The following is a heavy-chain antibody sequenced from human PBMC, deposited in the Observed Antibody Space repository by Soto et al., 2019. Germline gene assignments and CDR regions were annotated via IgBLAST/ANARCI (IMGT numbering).Heavy chain of an antibody. Sequence: EVQLVESGGGLVQPGGSLRLSCAASGFTFSSHWMHWVRHAPGKGLVWVSRINSDGRSTTNADSVKGRFTISRDNARNTLYLKMNSLRAEDTAVYYCARDSSWTGYSAQFDSWGQGTLVTVAS. J-gene: IGHJ4*02. CDR1: GFTFSSHW. D-gene: IGHD3-9*01. CDR2: INSDGRST. V-gene: IGHV3-74*01. CDR3: ARDSSWTGYSAQFDS.